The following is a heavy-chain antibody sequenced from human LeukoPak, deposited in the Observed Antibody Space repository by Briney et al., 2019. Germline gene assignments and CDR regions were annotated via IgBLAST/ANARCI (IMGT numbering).Heavy chain of an antibody. CDR3: ARDDSGPDY. V-gene: IGHV3-7*01. CDR2: MNQDGSEK. D-gene: IGHD6-19*01. CDR1: GFTFSSYW. J-gene: IGHJ4*02. Sequence: GGSLRLSCAASGFTFSSYWMSWVRQAPGKGLEWVANMNQDGSEKYYVDSVKGRFTISRDNAENSLYLQMNSLRAEDTAVYYCARDDSGPDYWGQGTLATVSS.